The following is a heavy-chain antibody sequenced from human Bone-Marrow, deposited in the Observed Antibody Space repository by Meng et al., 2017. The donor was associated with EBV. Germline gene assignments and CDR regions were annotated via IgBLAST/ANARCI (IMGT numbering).Heavy chain of an antibody. CDR1: GSTFTGYY. Sequence: HVLLVQPGAGDKNPGASVHCSFKASGSTFTGYYMHWVRQAPGQGLEWMGRINPNSGGTNYAQKFQGRVTMTRDTSISTAYMELSRLRSDDTAVYYCARLGIGSSWYYFDYWGQGTLVTVSS. V-gene: IGHV1-2*06. J-gene: IGHJ4*02. D-gene: IGHD6-13*01. CDR3: ARLGIGSSWYYFDY. CDR2: INPNSGGT.